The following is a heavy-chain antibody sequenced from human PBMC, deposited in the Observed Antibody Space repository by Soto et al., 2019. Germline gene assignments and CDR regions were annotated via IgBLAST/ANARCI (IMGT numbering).Heavy chain of an antibody. J-gene: IGHJ6*02. Sequence: PSETLRLTCTVSGGSISSGDYYWRWILQPPGKGLEWIGYINYSGSTYYNPSLKSRVTISVDTSKNQVSLKLSSVTAADTAVYYCAAAGPYHYYGMAVWGQGTTVIASS. CDR3: AAAGPYHYYGMAV. D-gene: IGHD6-25*01. CDR1: GGSISSGDYY. V-gene: IGHV4-30-4*01. CDR2: INYSGST.